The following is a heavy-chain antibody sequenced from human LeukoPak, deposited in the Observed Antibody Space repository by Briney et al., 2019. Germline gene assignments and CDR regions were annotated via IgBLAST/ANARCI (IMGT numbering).Heavy chain of an antibody. Sequence: GGSVRLSCAASGFTFSNAWMSWVRQAPGKGLEWVGRIKSKTDGGTTDYAAPVKGRFTISRDDSKNTLYLQMNSLKTEDTAVYYCTFRGGSSPPPSYYYYMDVWGKGTTVTVSS. CDR1: GFTFSNAW. CDR2: IKSKTDGGTT. CDR3: TFRGGSSPPPSYYYYMDV. D-gene: IGHD6-13*01. J-gene: IGHJ6*03. V-gene: IGHV3-15*01.